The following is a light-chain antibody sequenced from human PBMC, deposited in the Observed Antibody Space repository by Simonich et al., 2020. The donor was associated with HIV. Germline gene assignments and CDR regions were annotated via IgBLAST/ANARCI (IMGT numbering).Light chain of an antibody. CDR2: AAS. V-gene: IGKV1-39*01. Sequence: DIQMTQSPSSLSASVGDRVTITCRARQGISTCIHWYQLKPGKAPKHLIYAASSLQRRGPSRYSGSGSGTEFTLTMSSLQPEDFATYYRQQSYSIPYTLGQGTKLEIK. J-gene: IGKJ2*01. CDR3: QQSYSIPYT. CDR1: QGISTC.